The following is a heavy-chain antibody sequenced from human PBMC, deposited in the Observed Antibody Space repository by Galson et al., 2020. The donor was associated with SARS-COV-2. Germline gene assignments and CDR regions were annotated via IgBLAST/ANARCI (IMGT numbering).Heavy chain of an antibody. CDR3: ARSVIVRGIITGNWFDP. Sequence: SQTLSLTCTVSGGSISSGGYSWSWIRQPPGKGLEWIGSGTTYYNPSLKGRVTISVDRSKNQFSLNLTSVTAADTAVYYCARSVIVRGIITGNWFDPWGQGTLVTVSS. D-gene: IGHD1-20*01. J-gene: IGHJ5*02. CDR2: SGTT. CDR1: GGSISSGGYS. V-gene: IGHV4-30-2*01.